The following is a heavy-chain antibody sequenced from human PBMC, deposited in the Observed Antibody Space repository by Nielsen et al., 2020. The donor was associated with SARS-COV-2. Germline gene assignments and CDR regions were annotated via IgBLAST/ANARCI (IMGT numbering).Heavy chain of an antibody. CDR3: AKDLSDELHAYSQGVGGYFDY. Sequence: GGSLTLSCAASGFTFIKSAMHWVRQAPGQGLEWVATISHDGASRDYADSAKGRLTISRDNSKSTLYLQMSSLRPEDTAGYYCAKDLSDELHAYSQGVGGYFDYWGQGSLVTVSS. V-gene: IGHV3-30-3*01. CDR2: ISHDGASR. D-gene: IGHD5-18*01. J-gene: IGHJ4*02. CDR1: GFTFIKSA.